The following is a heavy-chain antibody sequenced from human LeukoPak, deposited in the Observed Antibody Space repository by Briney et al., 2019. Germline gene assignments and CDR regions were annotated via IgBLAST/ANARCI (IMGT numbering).Heavy chain of an antibody. Sequence: PGGSLRLSCAASGVTVSSNYMSWVRQAPGKGLEWVSVIYSGGSTYYADSVKGRFTISRDNSKNTLYLQVNSLRAADTAVYFCAKDVQSWPTYFDYWGQGTLVTVSS. CDR2: IYSGGST. J-gene: IGHJ4*02. CDR3: AKDVQSWPTYFDY. V-gene: IGHV3-53*01. CDR1: GVTVSSNY. D-gene: IGHD1-1*01.